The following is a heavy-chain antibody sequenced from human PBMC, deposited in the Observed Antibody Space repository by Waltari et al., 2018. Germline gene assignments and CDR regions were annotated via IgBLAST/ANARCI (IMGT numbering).Heavy chain of an antibody. J-gene: IGHJ4*02. CDR2: IYYSGST. CDR3: ASSSSWSYYFDY. D-gene: IGHD6-13*01. Sequence: QVQLQESGPGLVKPSETLSLTCTVSGGSISSYYWSWIRQPPGKGLEWIGYIYYSGSTNYTPSLKSRVTISVDTSKNQFSLKLSSVTAADTAVYYCASSSSWSYYFDYWGQGTLVTVSS. V-gene: IGHV4-59*01. CDR1: GGSISSYY.